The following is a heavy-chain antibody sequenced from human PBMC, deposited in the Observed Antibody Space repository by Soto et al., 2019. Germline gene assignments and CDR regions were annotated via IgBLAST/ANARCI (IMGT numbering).Heavy chain of an antibody. J-gene: IGHJ6*02. V-gene: IGHV3-30*18. CDR2: ISYDGSNK. CDR1: GFTFSSYG. D-gene: IGHD2-8*01. CDR3: AKDSRYCTNGVCLVGYYYYGMDV. Sequence: PGGSLRLSCAACGFTFSSYGMHWVRQAPGKGLEWVAVISYDGSNKYYADSVKGRFTISRDNSKNTLYLQMNSLRAEDTAVYYCAKDSRYCTNGVCLVGYYYYGMDVWGQGTTVTVSS.